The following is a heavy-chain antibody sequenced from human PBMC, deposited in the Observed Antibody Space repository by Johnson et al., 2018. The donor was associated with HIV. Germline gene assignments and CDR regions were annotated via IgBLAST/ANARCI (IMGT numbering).Heavy chain of an antibody. CDR1: GFPFGSYW. J-gene: IGHJ3*02. Sequence: EVQLVESGGGLVQPGGSLGLSCEASGFPFGSYWRTWVGRAPGKGRAWVAKIKQNGSEKYYVDSVKGGFTIPRDNAKNSLYLQMTSLRVEEPGVYYCAGYSYGSADAFDIWGQGTMVTVSS. V-gene: IGHV3-7*01. CDR2: IKQNGSEK. CDR3: AGYSYGSADAFDI. D-gene: IGHD5-18*01.